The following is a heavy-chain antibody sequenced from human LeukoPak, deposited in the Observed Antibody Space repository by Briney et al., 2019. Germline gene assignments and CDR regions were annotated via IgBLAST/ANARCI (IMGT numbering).Heavy chain of an antibody. J-gene: IGHJ4*02. V-gene: IGHV3-74*01. CDR2: INGDGSST. D-gene: IGHD1-20*01. CDR1: GFTFSGNW. CDR3: ASLGGITVTGPYDFDY. Sequence: PGGSLRLSCAASGFTFSGNWMNWVRQAPGKGLVWVSRINGDGSSTSRADSVKGRFTISRDNARNTLHLQMNSLRAEDTAVYYCASLGGITVTGPYDFDYWGQGTVVTVSS.